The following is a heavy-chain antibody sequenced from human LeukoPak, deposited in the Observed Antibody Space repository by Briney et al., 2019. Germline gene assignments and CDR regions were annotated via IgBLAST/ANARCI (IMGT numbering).Heavy chain of an antibody. V-gene: IGHV4-39*01. CDR2: IYYNGNT. CDR1: GGSISSSDYY. J-gene: IGHJ4*02. CDR3: ARTVGTHRFDY. D-gene: IGHD4-23*01. Sequence: PSETLSLTCTISGGSISSSDYYWGWIRQPPGERLEWIGTIYYNGNTYYNPSLQSRVIISADTSKNQFSLKVTSVTAPDTAVYYCARTVGTHRFDYWGQGILVTVSS.